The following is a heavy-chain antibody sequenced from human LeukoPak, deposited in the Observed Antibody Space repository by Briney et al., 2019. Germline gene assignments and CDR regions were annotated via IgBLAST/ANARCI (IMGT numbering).Heavy chain of an antibody. J-gene: IGHJ6*03. CDR1: GGSISSYY. D-gene: IGHD1-26*01. V-gene: IGHV4-4*07. CDR2: IYTSEST. CDR3: ARDQGWELLSGIYYYYMDV. Sequence: PSETLSLTCTVSGGSISSYYWSWIRQPAGKGLEWIGRIYTSESTNYNPSLKSRVTMSVDTSKNQCSLKLSSATAADTAVYYCARDQGWELLSGIYYYYMDVWGKGTTVTVSS.